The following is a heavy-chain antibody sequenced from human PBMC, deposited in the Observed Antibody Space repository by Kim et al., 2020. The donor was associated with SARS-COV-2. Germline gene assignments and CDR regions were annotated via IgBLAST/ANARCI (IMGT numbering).Heavy chain of an antibody. CDR2: IYYSGST. J-gene: IGHJ6*02. CDR1: GGSISSGDYY. Sequence: SETLSLSCTVSGGSISSGDYYWSWIRQPPGKGLEWIGYIYYSGSTYYNPSLKSRVTISVDTSKNQFSLKLSSVTAADTAVYYCASTMVPGYYYYGMDVWGQGTTVTVSS. CDR3: ASTMVPGYYYYGMDV. D-gene: IGHD3-10*01. V-gene: IGHV4-30-4*01.